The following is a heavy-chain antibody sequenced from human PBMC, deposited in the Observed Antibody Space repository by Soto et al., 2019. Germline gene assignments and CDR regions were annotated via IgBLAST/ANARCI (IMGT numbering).Heavy chain of an antibody. CDR1: GFTFSSYA. D-gene: IGHD2-2*01. CDR3: VRRGCSNTNCYDY. V-gene: IGHV3-23*01. J-gene: IGHJ4*02. Sequence: GGSLRLSCAASGFTFSSYAMSWVRQAPGKGLEWVSAISGSGGSTYYADSVKGRFTISRDNSKNTLYLQMNSLRAEDTAVYYCVRRGCSNTNCYDYWGQGTLVTVSS. CDR2: ISGSGGST.